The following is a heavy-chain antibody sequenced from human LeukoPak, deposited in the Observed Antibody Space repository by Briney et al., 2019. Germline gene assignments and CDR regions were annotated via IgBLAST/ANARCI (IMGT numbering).Heavy chain of an antibody. V-gene: IGHV3-7*03. D-gene: IGHD3-10*02. CDR2: ISDGGRAA. CDR1: GYRFSPYW. J-gene: IGHJ5*02. Sequence: GGSLRLSCAASGYRFSPYWMSWVRQTPGKGLEWVASISDGGRAAYYGDSVRGRFTISRDDARNSLFLQMNGLRADDTAVHYCTRENYVPDSWGQGTLVTVSS. CDR3: TRENYVPDS.